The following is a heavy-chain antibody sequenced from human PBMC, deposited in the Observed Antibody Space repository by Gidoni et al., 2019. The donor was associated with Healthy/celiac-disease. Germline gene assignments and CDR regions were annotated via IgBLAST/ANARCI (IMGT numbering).Heavy chain of an antibody. D-gene: IGHD3-22*01. V-gene: IGHV4-39*01. J-gene: IGHJ6*02. CDR1: GGSISSRSYY. CDR2: IYYSGST. Sequence: QLQLQESGPGLVKPSETLSLTCTVSGGSISSRSYYWGWIRQPPGKGLEWIGSIYYSGSTYYNPSLKSRVTISVDTSKNQFSLKLSSVTAADTAVYYCASIGGYWVYYYGMDVWGQGTTVTVSS. CDR3: ASIGGYWVYYYGMDV.